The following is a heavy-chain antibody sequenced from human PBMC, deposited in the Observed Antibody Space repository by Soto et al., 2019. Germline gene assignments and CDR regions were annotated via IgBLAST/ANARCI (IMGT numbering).Heavy chain of an antibody. CDR2: ISSSSSYI. Sequence: GGSLRLSCAASGFTFSSYSMNWVRQAPGKGLEWVSSISSSSSYIYYADSVKGRFTISRDNAKNSLYLQMNSLRAEDTAVYYCASGLIMGPNFWGPGTLVTVSS. J-gene: IGHJ4*02. V-gene: IGHV3-21*01. D-gene: IGHD2-8*01. CDR1: GFTFSSYS. CDR3: ASGLIMGPNF.